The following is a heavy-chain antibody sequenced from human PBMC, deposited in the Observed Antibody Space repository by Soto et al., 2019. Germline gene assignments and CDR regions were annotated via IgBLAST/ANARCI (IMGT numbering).Heavy chain of an antibody. D-gene: IGHD3-10*01. V-gene: IGHV3-7*03. J-gene: IGHJ5*01. CDR2: IKQDGSVK. CDR1: GFTLSNYW. Sequence: PRGSLRLSCAASGFTLSNYWISWVRQAPGKGLEWVANIKQDGSVKYYVDSVKGRFTISRDNAKSSLYLQMNSLRAEDTALYYCARDYYGSGSHDSWGQGTLVTVSS. CDR3: ARDYYGSGSHDS.